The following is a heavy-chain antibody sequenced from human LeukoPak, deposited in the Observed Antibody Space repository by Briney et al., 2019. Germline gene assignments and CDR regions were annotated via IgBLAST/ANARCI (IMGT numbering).Heavy chain of an antibody. V-gene: IGHV1-69*13. CDR1: GGTFSSYA. Sequence: GASMTVSCKASGGTFSSYAISWVRQAPGQGLEWMGGIIPIFGTANYAQKFQGRVTITADESTSTAYMELSSLRSEDTAVYYCARTSAAGHFDYWGQGTLVTVSS. CDR2: IIPIFGTA. J-gene: IGHJ4*02. CDR3: ARTSAAGHFDY. D-gene: IGHD6-19*01.